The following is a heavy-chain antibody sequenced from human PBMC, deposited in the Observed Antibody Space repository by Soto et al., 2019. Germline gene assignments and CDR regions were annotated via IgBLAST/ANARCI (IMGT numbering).Heavy chain of an antibody. V-gene: IGHV3-30-3*01. CDR1: GFTFSSYA. CDR2: ISYDGSNK. D-gene: IGHD1-7*01. CDR3: ARDRGIAENYSWFDP. J-gene: IGHJ5*02. Sequence: QVQLVESGGGVVQPGRSLRLSCAASGFTFSSYAMHWVRQAPGKGLEWVAVISYDGSNKYYADSVKGRFTISRDNSKNTLYLQMNSLRAEDTAVYYCARDRGIAENYSWFDPWGQGTLVTVSS.